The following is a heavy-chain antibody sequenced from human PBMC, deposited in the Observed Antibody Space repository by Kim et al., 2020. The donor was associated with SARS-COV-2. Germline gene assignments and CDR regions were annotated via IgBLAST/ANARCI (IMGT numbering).Heavy chain of an antibody. CDR2: IYYSGST. CDR3: ARSPQSWVVVTHFDY. J-gene: IGHJ4*02. D-gene: IGHD3-22*01. V-gene: IGHV4-31*03. Sequence: SETLSLTCTVSGGSISSGGYYWSWNRQHPGKGLEWIGYIYYSGSTYYNPSLKRRVTISVDTTKNQFSLRLSSVTAAATAVYYCARSPQSWVVVTHFDYWGQGTLVTVSS. CDR1: GGSISSGGYY.